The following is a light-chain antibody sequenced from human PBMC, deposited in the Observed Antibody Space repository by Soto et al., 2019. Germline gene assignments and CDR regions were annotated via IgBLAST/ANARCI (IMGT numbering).Light chain of an antibody. V-gene: IGKV3-20*01. CDR1: QSVSSSY. Sequence: EIVLTQSPGTLSLSPGERATLSCRASQSVSSSYLAWYQQKPGQAPRLLIYDASSRATGIPDRFSGGGSGAEFTLTIDSLQSDDSAIYYCQQYYRWPVTFGGGTKVDI. CDR3: QQYYRWPVT. CDR2: DAS. J-gene: IGKJ4*01.